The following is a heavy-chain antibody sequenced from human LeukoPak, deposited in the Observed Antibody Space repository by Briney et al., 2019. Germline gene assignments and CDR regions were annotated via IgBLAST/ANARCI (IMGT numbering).Heavy chain of an antibody. Sequence: ASVKVSCKASGYTFTSYDINWVRQATGQGLEWMGRMNPNCGNTGYAQKLQDRVTVTRDTSTSTAYMELRSLRSDDTAVYYCARVSGIEDFDYWGQGTLVTVSS. D-gene: IGHD3-10*01. CDR1: GYTFTSYD. V-gene: IGHV1-8*02. CDR2: MNPNCGNT. J-gene: IGHJ4*02. CDR3: ARVSGIEDFDY.